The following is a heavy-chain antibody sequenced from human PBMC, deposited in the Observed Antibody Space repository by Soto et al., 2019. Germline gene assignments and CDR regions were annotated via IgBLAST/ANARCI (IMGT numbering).Heavy chain of an antibody. J-gene: IGHJ5*02. CDR2: INSDGSTT. CDR1: GFTFSSYW. Sequence: GGSLRLSCAASGFTFSSYWMHWVRQAPGKGLVWVSRINSDGSTTSYADSVKGRFTISRDNAKNTQYLQMNSLRAEDTAVYYCARVLAGSWNWFDPWGQGTLVTVSS. V-gene: IGHV3-74*01. CDR3: ARVLAGSWNWFDP. D-gene: IGHD6-13*01.